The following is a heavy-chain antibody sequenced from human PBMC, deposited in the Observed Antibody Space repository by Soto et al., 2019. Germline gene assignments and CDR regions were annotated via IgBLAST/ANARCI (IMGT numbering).Heavy chain of an antibody. V-gene: IGHV1-18*01. J-gene: IGHJ4*02. CDR1: GYTFTSYY. CDR2: ISAYNGNT. Sequence: QFQLVQSGAEVKKPGASVEVSCKASGYTFTSYYINWVGQAPGQGLEWMGWISAYNGNTNYAQKLQGRANMTTDTSTSTAYMELSSLRSVYTAVYYCAGDLPPSDYWGQGTLVTVSS. CDR3: AGDLPPSDY.